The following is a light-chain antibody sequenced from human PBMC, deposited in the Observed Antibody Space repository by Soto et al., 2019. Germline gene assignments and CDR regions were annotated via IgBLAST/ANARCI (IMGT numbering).Light chain of an antibody. CDR1: QRISSW. J-gene: IGKJ3*01. Sequence: DIQMTQSPSTLSASVGDRVIITCRASQRISSWLAWYQQKPGEAPKLLIYQASTLAFGDPPRFSGSRSGTDVTLSLSCVQPGEFASDCGQRYKTDSVFGAGTKVDIK. CDR3: QRYKTDSV. V-gene: IGKV1-5*03. CDR2: QAS.